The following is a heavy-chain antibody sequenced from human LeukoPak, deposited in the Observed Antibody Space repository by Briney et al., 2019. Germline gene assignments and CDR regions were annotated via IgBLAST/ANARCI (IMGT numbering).Heavy chain of an antibody. Sequence: GRSLRLSCAASGFTFSSYGMHWVRQAPGKGLEWVAVIWYDGSNKFYADSAKGRFTISRDNSKNTLYLQMNSLRAEDTAAYYCARDGLELRGFIYFQHWGQGTLVTVSS. V-gene: IGHV3-33*01. D-gene: IGHD1-7*01. CDR2: IWYDGSNK. CDR1: GFTFSSYG. CDR3: ARDGLELRGFIYFQH. J-gene: IGHJ1*01.